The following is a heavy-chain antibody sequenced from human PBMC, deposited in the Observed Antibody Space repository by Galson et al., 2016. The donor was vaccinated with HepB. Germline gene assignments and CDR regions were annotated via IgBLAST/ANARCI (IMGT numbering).Heavy chain of an antibody. CDR3: AKDQVTRHASWEH. CDR2: ITGRGGIT. CDR1: GFKFSSAA. Sequence: SLRPSCAASGFKFSSAAMSWVRQAPGNGLEWVSNITGRGGITHYAHSGKGRFTISRDNSKNTLYLQMNSLIAEDTAVYYCAKDQVTRHASWEHWGQGTLVSVSS. J-gene: IGHJ1*01. D-gene: IGHD2-21*02. V-gene: IGHV3-23*01.